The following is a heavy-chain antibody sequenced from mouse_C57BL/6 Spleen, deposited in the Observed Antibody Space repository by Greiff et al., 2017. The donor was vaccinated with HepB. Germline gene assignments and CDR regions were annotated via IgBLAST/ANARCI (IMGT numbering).Heavy chain of an antibody. J-gene: IGHJ1*03. CDR2: IYPGDGDT. Sequence: VQLQQSGAELVKPGASVKISCKASGYAFSSYWMNWVKQRPGKGLEWIGQIYPGDGDTNYNGKFKGKATLTADKSSSTAYMQLSSLTSEDSAVYFCAGYDSHGGNWYFDVWGTGTTVTVSS. CDR3: AGYDSHGGNWYFDV. D-gene: IGHD2-4*01. V-gene: IGHV1-80*01. CDR1: GYAFSSYW.